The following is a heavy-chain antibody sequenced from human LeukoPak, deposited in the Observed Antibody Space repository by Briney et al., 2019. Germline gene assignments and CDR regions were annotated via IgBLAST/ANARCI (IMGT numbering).Heavy chain of an antibody. V-gene: IGHV3-30*02. CDR2: IRYDGSNK. CDR3: AKKGIAAALKDY. CDR1: GFTFSSYG. Sequence: PGGSLRLSCAASGFTFSSYGMHWVRQAPGKGLEWVAFIRYDGSNKYYADSVKGRFTISRDNSKNTLYLQMNSLRAEDTAVYYCAKKGIAAALKDYWGQGTLVTVSS. J-gene: IGHJ4*02. D-gene: IGHD6-13*01.